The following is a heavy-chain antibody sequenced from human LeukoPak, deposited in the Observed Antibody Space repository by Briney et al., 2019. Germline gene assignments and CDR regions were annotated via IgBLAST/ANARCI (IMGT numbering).Heavy chain of an antibody. CDR3: ARDPGGNYFDY. Sequence: GGSLRLSCAASGFTVSSSYLSWVRQAPGKGLEWVSVIYSGGSTYYADSVKGRFTISRDNSKNTLYLQVNSLRAEDTAVYYCARDPGGNYFDYWGQGTLVTVSS. CDR1: GFTVSSSY. CDR2: IYSGGST. V-gene: IGHV3-53*01. J-gene: IGHJ4*02. D-gene: IGHD1-1*01.